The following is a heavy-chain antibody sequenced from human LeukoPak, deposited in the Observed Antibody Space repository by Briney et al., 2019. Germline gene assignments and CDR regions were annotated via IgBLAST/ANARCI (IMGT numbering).Heavy chain of an antibody. V-gene: IGHV3-7*01. CDR1: GFTSSSYW. J-gene: IGHJ3*02. CDR2: IKQDGSEK. CDR3: ARDGWFGDI. Sequence: GGSLRLSCAASGFTSSSYWMSWVRQAPGKGLEWVANIKQDGSEKYYVDSVKGRFTISRDNAKNSLYLQMNSLRAEDTAVYYCARDGWFGDIWGQGTMVTVSS. D-gene: IGHD3-10*01.